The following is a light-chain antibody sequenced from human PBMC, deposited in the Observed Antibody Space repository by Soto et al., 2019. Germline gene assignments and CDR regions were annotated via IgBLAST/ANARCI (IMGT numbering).Light chain of an antibody. J-gene: IGLJ1*01. Sequence: SALTQPASVSGSPGESITISCTGTSSDVGAYNYVSWYQQDPGKAPKLMIYDVSSRPSGVSNRFSGSKSGHTASLTISGLQAEDEADYYCTSYTSSSTNVFGTGTKVNDL. CDR3: TSYTSSSTNV. V-gene: IGLV2-14*01. CDR2: DVS. CDR1: SSDVGAYNY.